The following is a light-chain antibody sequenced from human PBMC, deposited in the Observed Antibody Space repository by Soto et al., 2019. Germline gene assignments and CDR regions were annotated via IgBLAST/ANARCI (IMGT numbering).Light chain of an antibody. CDR1: SSNIGSNP. CDR3: AAWDDSLRGRV. V-gene: IGLV1-44*01. Sequence: QSVLTQPPSASGTPGQRVTISCSGSSSNIGSNPVSWYQQLPGTAPKSLIYSDNQRPSGVPDRISGSRSGTSASLAISGLQSEDEAEYYCAAWDDSLRGRVFGGGPTLTVL. J-gene: IGLJ2*01. CDR2: SDN.